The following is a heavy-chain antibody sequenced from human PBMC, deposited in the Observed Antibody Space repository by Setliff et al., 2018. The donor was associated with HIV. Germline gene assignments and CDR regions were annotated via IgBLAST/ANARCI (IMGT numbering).Heavy chain of an antibody. CDR1: GYSFTDYY. CDR2: INPKSDGT. D-gene: IGHD3-22*01. Sequence: ASVKVSCKASGYSFTDYYIHWVRQAPGQGLEWMGWINPKSDGTNYAQKFQGWITMTRDTSISTAYMELSRLRSGDTAVYYCARGMDYYDTSGYYQYYLDYWGQGTLVTVSS. CDR3: ARGMDYYDTSGYYQYYLDY. V-gene: IGHV1-2*04. J-gene: IGHJ4*02.